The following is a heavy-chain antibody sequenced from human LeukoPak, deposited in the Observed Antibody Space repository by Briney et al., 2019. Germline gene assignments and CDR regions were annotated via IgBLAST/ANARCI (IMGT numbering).Heavy chain of an antibody. D-gene: IGHD4-17*01. J-gene: IGHJ4*02. CDR1: GFTFSNYA. V-gene: IGHV3-30-3*01. Sequence: PGGSLRLSCAASGFTFSNYAMHWVRQAPGKGLEWVAATSHDEGNKYYADSVKGRFTISRDNSRNTLYLEVNSLRTDDTAVYYCACRTVTTNGAFDYWGQGTLVTVSS. CDR3: ACRTVTTNGAFDY. CDR2: TSHDEGNK.